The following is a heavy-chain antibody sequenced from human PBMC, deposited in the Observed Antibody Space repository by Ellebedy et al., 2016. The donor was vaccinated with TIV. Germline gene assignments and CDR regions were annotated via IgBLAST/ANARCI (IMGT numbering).Heavy chain of an antibody. D-gene: IGHD3-10*01. J-gene: IGHJ4*02. CDR2: ISSSSIYV. Sequence: PGGSLRLSCVVSGFTFSSYSMNWVRQAPGKGLEWVSSISSSSIYVYYADSVKGRFTISRDNSRNTVYLQMNNLRAEDKAVYYCARDSGRRSSWDNDYWGQGTLVTVSS. CDR1: GFTFSSYS. V-gene: IGHV3-21*04. CDR3: ARDSGRRSSWDNDY.